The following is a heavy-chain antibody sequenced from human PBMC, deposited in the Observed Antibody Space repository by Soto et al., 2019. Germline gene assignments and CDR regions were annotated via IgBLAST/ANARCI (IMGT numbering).Heavy chain of an antibody. D-gene: IGHD5-12*01. Sequence: SETLSLTCTVSCGSISSYYWSWIRQPAGRGLEWIGRVYTSGSTNYNPSLKSRVTMSVDTSKNQFSPKLSSVTAADTAVYYCARERRYSGYVLFDYWGQGTLVTVSS. CDR1: CGSISSYY. J-gene: IGHJ4*02. CDR3: ARERRYSGYVLFDY. V-gene: IGHV4-4*07. CDR2: VYTSGST.